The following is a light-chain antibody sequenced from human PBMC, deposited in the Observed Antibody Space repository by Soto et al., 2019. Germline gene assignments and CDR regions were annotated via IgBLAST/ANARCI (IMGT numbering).Light chain of an antibody. CDR1: SSDIGGYDY. CDR2: DVN. Sequence: QSALTQPASVSGSPGQSITLSCTGTSSDIGGYDYVSWYQRHPGKAPKLIIYDVNNRPSGVSNRFSGSKSGTTASLTISGLQAEDEDDYYCTSYASGSGHVVFGGGTKLTVL. V-gene: IGLV2-14*01. J-gene: IGLJ2*01. CDR3: TSYASGSGHVV.